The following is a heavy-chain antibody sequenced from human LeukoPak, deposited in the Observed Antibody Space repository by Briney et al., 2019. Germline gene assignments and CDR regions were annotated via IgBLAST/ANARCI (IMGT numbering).Heavy chain of an antibody. J-gene: IGHJ4*02. CDR2: IYYSGST. CDR3: ARDLLNEGNHLDY. V-gene: IGHV4-30-4*01. D-gene: IGHD4-23*01. CDR1: GGSISSGDYY. Sequence: SSETLSLTCTVSGGSISSGDYYWSWIRQPPGKGLEWIGYIYYSGSTYYNPSLKSRVTISVDTSKNQFSLKLSSVTAADTAVYYCARDLLNEGNHLDYWGQGTLVTVSS.